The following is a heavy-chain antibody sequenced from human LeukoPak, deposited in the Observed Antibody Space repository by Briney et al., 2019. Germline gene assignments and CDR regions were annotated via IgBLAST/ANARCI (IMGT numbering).Heavy chain of an antibody. CDR1: GFTFSTFW. V-gene: IGHV3-48*02. Sequence: GGSLRLSCAASGFTFSTFWMHWVRQAPGKGLEWVSYISSGSSTIYYADSVEGRFTISRDNAKNSLYLQMNSLKDEDTAVYYCAISWGYYFDYWGQGTLVTVSS. CDR3: AISWGYYFDY. CDR2: ISSGSSTI. J-gene: IGHJ4*02. D-gene: IGHD2-15*01.